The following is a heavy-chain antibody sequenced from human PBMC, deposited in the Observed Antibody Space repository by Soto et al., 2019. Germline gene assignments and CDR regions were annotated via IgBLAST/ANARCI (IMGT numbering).Heavy chain of an antibody. CDR2: ISYDGSNK. D-gene: IGHD3-3*01. CDR3: ARAKRDFRFWEWSYYFDY. CDR1: GFTFSSCA. J-gene: IGHJ4*02. Sequence: QVQLVESGGGVVQPGRSLRLSCAASGFTFSSCAMHWVRQAPGKGLEWVALISYDGSNKYYADSVQGRFTISRDNSKNTRYMQMNILRAEDTAVYYCARAKRDFRFWEWSYYFDYWGQGTLVTVSS. V-gene: IGHV3-30-3*01.